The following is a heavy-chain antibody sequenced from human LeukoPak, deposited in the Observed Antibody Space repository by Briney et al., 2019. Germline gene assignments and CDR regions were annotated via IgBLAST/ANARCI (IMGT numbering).Heavy chain of an antibody. CDR2: ISGYNGNT. D-gene: IGHD3-22*01. CDR1: AYTFTNYG. CDR3: ARAGDSSGYDRLDY. V-gene: IGHV1-18*01. Sequence: ASVKVSCKASAYTFTNYGISWVRQAPGQGLEWMGWISGYNGNTDYAQKLQGRVTMTTDTSTSTAYMELRSLRSDDTAVYYCARAGDSSGYDRLDYWGQGTLVTVSS. J-gene: IGHJ4*02.